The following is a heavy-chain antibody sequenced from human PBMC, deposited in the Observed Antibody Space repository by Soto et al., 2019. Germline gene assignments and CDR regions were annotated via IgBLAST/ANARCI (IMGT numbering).Heavy chain of an antibody. V-gene: IGHV4-34*01. J-gene: IGHJ6*03. CDR1: GGSFSGYY. D-gene: IGHD6-6*01. CDR3: ARGRGARVRWYSSSSVSYYYYYMDV. Sequence: SETLSLTCAVYGGSFSGYYWSWIRQPPGKGLEWIGEINHSGSTNYNPSLKSRVTISVDTSKNQFSLKLSSVTAADTAVYYCARGRGARVRWYSSSSVSYYYYYMDVWGKGTTVTVSS. CDR2: INHSGST.